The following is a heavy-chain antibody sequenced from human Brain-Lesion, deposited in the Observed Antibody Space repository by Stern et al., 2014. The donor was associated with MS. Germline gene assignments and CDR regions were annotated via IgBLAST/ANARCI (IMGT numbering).Heavy chain of an antibody. Sequence: EVQLVESGGGLVQPGGSLTISCTATGFTFGNYWMTWVRQAPGKGLEWVANIKEDGTENNYVDSVKGRFTISRDNARKSLYLQMNSLRVEDPALYYCARVSNTIYGIVTQRGSGMDVWGQGTTVIVSS. D-gene: IGHD3-3*01. CDR3: ARVSNTIYGIVTQRGSGMDV. CDR2: IKEDGTEN. J-gene: IGHJ6*02. V-gene: IGHV3-7*01. CDR1: GFTFGNYW.